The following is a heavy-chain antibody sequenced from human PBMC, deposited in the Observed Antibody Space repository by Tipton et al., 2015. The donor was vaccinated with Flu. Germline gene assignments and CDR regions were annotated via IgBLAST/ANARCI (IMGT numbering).Heavy chain of an antibody. CDR2: VSYDGGDT. J-gene: IGHJ5*02. Sequence: QVQLVQSGGGVVQPGRSLGLSCAASGFTFSSYAMHWVRQAPGKGLEWVAVVSYDGGDTYYADSVKGRFTISRDNSKNMLYLQMNSLRAEDTAVYYCAREDLSIGGRNRDNCVDPGGKGTLVTVAS. D-gene: IGHD3-10*01. CDR1: GFTFSSYA. V-gene: IGHV3-30*04. CDR3: AREDLSIGGRNRDNCVDP.